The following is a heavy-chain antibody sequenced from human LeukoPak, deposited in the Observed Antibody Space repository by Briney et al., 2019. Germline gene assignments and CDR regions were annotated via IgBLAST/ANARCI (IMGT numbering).Heavy chain of an antibody. Sequence: ASVKVSCKASGYTFTGYYMHWVRQAPGQGLEWMGWINPNSGGTNYAQKFQGRVTMTRDTSISTAYMELSRLRSDDTAVYYCARVYGSAFNWFDPSGQGTLVTVSS. CDR1: GYTFTGYY. J-gene: IGHJ5*02. D-gene: IGHD3-10*01. CDR3: ARVYGSAFNWFDP. CDR2: INPNSGGT. V-gene: IGHV1-2*02.